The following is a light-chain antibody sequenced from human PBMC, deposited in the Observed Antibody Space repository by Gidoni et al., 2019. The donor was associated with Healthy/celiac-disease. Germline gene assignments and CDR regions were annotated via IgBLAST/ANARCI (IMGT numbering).Light chain of an antibody. V-gene: IGKV2-28*01. J-gene: IGKJ4*01. Sequence: DIVMTPSPLSLPVTPGEPASISCRSSQSLLHSNGYNHLDWYLQKPGQSPQLLIYLGSNRASGVPDRCSGSGSGTDFTLKIIRVEAEDVGVYYCMQTRQTLTVGGXTKVEIK. CDR1: QSLLHSNGYNH. CDR2: LGS. CDR3: MQTRQTLT.